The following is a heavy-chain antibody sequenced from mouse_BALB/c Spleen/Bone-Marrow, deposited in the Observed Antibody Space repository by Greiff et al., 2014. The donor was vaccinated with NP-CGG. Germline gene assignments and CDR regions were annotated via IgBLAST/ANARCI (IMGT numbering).Heavy chain of an antibody. J-gene: IGHJ3*01. Sequence: QVQLKESGPELVRPGVSVKISCKGSGYTFTDYAMHWVKQSHAKSLEWIGAISTYSGNTNYNQKFKGKATMTVDKSSSTAYMELARLTSEDSAIYYCARGRYDFAYWGQGTLVTVSA. CDR3: ARGRYDFAY. D-gene: IGHD2-3*01. CDR2: ISTYSGNT. V-gene: IGHV1-67*01. CDR1: GYTFTDYA.